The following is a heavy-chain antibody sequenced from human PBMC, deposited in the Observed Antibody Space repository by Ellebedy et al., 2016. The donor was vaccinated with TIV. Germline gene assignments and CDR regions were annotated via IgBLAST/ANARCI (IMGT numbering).Heavy chain of an antibody. CDR3: AREVDGAGDYYSDL. CDR2: VYRSGNT. J-gene: IGHJ2*01. V-gene: IGHV4-39*07. Sequence: SETLSLTCTVSGDSVSASAYYWGWIRQPPGKGLEWVGAVYRSGNTYYNPSLTTRVSLSLDTSKNQLSLKLSSVTAADTAVYYCAREVDGAGDYYSDLWGRGTLVTVSS. CDR1: GDSVSASAYY. D-gene: IGHD2-21*02.